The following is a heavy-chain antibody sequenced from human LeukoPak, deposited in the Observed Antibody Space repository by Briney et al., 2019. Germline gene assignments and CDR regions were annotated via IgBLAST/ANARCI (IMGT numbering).Heavy chain of an antibody. Sequence: SETLSLTCAVYGGSFNAYYLSWIRQPPGRGLEWIGEIYHSGSTNYNPSLKSRVTRSVDTSKNQFPLKLSSVTAADTAVYYCARAPQSDYGTHWYFDLWGGGTLVTVSS. CDR1: GGSFNAYY. CDR3: ARAPQSDYGTHWYFDL. D-gene: IGHD4-17*01. CDR2: IYHSGST. J-gene: IGHJ2*01. V-gene: IGHV4-34*01.